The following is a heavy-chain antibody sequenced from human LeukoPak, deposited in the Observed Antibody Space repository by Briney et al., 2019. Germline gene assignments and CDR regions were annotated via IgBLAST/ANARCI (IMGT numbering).Heavy chain of an antibody. CDR1: GITLGNYG. V-gene: IGHV3-23*01. CDR2: ISDSGGRT. D-gene: IGHD3-22*01. Sequence: VGSLRLSCAVSGITLGNYGMSWVRQAPGKGLEWVAGISDSGGRTKYADSVKGRFTISRDNPKNTLYLQMNSLRPEDTAVYFCAKRGVVIRVILVGFHKEANYFDSWGQGVLVTVSS. CDR3: AKRGVVIRVILVGFHKEANYFDS. J-gene: IGHJ4*02.